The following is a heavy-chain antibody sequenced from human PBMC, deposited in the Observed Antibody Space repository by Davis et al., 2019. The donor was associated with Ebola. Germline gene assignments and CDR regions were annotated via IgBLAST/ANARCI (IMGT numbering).Heavy chain of an antibody. V-gene: IGHV1-3*01. Sequence: ASVKVSCKVSGYTLTELSMHWVRQAPGQRLEWMGWINAGNGYTEYSQRFQGRVTMTRDTSASTVYMELSSLRSEDTAVYYCARDIAAAGTTDCWGQGTLVTVSS. J-gene: IGHJ4*02. CDR2: INAGNGYT. CDR1: GYTLTELS. D-gene: IGHD6-13*01. CDR3: ARDIAAAGTTDC.